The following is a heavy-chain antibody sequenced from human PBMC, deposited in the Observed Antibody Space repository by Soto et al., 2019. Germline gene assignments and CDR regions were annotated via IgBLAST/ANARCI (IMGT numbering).Heavy chain of an antibody. Sequence: GASVKVSCKASGYTFSIYGYAWVRQAPGQGLEWMGWISAYNGDTNYAQKFQDRVTLTTDTSTTTAYMELRNLGSDDTAVYYCARSGAYCTSITCLFDSFWGLGTLVTVSS. CDR1: GYTFSIYG. V-gene: IGHV1-18*01. CDR2: ISAYNGDT. J-gene: IGHJ4*02. CDR3: ARSGAYCTSITCLFDSF. D-gene: IGHD2-8*01.